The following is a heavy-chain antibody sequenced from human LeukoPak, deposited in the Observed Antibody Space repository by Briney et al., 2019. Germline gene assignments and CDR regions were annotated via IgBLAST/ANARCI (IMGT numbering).Heavy chain of an antibody. D-gene: IGHD3-10*02. CDR2: ISSSGSTI. CDR3: AELGITMIGGV. Sequence: GGSLRLSCAASGFTFSSYSMKWVRQARGRGLEWVSYISSSGSTIYYADYVKGRLTLSRDNAKNSLYLQMNSLRAEDTAVYYCAELGITMIGGVWGKGATVTISS. V-gene: IGHV3-48*04. J-gene: IGHJ6*04. CDR1: GFTFSSYS.